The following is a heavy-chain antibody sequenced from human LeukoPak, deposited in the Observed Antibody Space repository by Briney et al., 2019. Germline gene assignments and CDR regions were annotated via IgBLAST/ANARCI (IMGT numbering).Heavy chain of an antibody. D-gene: IGHD2-8*02. CDR2: ISYDGSNK. J-gene: IGHJ4*02. CDR3: ARDAVLTASFDY. CDR1: GFTFSSYA. Sequence: GRSLRLSCAASGFTFSSYAMHWVRQAPGKGLEWVAVISYDGSNKCYADSVKGRFTISRDNSKNTLYLQMNSLRAEDTAVYYCARDAVLTASFDYWGQGTLVTVSS. V-gene: IGHV3-30*01.